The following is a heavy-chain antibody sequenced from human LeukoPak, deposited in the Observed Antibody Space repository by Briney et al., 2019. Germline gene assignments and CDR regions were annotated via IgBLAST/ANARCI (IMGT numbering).Heavy chain of an antibody. D-gene: IGHD4-17*01. Sequence: SETLSLTCTVYGGSFSGYYWSWIRQPPGKGLEWIGEINHSGSTNYNPSLKSRVTISVDTSKNQFSLKLSSVTAADTAVYYCAGRLRSLDYWGQGTLVTVSS. CDR3: AGRLRSLDY. CDR1: GGSFSGYY. CDR2: INHSGST. V-gene: IGHV4-34*01. J-gene: IGHJ4*02.